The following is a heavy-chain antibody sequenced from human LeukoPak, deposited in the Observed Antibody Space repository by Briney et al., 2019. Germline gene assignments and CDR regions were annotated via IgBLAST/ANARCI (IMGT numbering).Heavy chain of an antibody. CDR2: IYYSGST. J-gene: IGHJ2*01. CDR3: ARPSRGNRYFDL. Sequence: SETLSLTCTVSGGSISSYYWSWIRQPPGKGLEWIGYIYYSGSTNYNPSLKSRVTISVDTSKNQFSLKLSSVTAADTAVYYCARPSRGNRYFDLWGRGTLVTVSS. D-gene: IGHD5-18*01. CDR1: GGSISSYY. V-gene: IGHV4-59*08.